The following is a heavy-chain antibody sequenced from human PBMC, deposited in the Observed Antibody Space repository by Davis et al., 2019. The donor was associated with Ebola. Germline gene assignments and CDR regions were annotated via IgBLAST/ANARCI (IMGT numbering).Heavy chain of an antibody. CDR2: ISGSGGST. CDR1: GFTFSSYA. V-gene: IGHV3-23*01. J-gene: IGHJ4*02. D-gene: IGHD2-15*01. CDR3: AMGYCSGGSCREQRH. Sequence: PGGSLRLSCAASGFTFSSYAMSWVRQAPGKGLEWVSAISGSGGSTYYADSVKGRFTISRDNSKNTLYLQMNSLRAEDTAVYYCAMGYCSGGSCREQRHWGQGTLVTVSS.